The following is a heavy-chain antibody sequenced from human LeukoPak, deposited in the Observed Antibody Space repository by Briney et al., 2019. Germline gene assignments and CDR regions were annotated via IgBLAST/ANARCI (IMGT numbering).Heavy chain of an antibody. CDR2: ISWNSGSI. J-gene: IGHJ6*03. CDR3: AKGSRTGSRGLIYYYYYYMDV. D-gene: IGHD3/OR15-3a*01. CDR1: GFTFDDYA. V-gene: IGHV3-9*01. Sequence: GGSLRLSCAASGFTFDDYAMHWVRQAPGKGLEWVSGISWNSGSIGYADSVKGRFTISRDNAKNSLYLQMNSLRAEDTALYYCAKGSRTGSRGLIYYYYYYMDVWGKGTTVTVSS.